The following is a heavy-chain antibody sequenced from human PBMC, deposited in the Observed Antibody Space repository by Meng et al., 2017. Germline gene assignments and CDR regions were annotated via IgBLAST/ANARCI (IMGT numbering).Heavy chain of an antibody. CDR3: ASMGY. Sequence: VQLAETGGGLIQPGRSLRLSCAASGFTFSSYAMHWVRQAPGKGLEWVAVISYDGSNKYYADSVKGRFTISRDNSKNTLYLQMNSLRAEDTAVYYCASMGYWGQGTLVTVSS. J-gene: IGHJ4*02. CDR1: GFTFSSYA. V-gene: IGHV3-30*01. D-gene: IGHD3-10*01. CDR2: ISYDGSNK.